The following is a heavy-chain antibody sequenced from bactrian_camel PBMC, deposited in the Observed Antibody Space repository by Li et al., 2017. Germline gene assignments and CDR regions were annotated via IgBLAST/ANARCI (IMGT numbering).Heavy chain of an antibody. CDR2: IVAGGSST. CDR3: AADSFNLQLARHYKY. CDR1: GHSRGSNC. J-gene: IGHJ4*01. Sequence: VQLVESGGGSVQTGGSLRLSCVVSGHSRGSNCVGWYRQSPGKEREGVAAIVAGGSSTNYADFVKGRFTISRDSAKKTLHLRMNRLNAEDTAMYFCAADSFNLQLARHYKYWGQGTQVTVS. V-gene: IGHV3S54*01. D-gene: IGHD2*01.